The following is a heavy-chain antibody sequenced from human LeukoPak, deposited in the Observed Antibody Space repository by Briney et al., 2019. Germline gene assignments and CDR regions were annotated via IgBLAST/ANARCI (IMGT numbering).Heavy chain of an antibody. V-gene: IGHV1-24*01. CDR1: RYTLSELS. Sequence: ASVKVSCKVSRYTLSELSTHWVRQAPRKGLEWMGGFDPEDGEPIYAQKFQGRVTMTEDISTDTAYMELSSLRSEDTAVYYCATEGDFLLDSWGQGTLVTVSS. D-gene: IGHD1-26*01. CDR2: FDPEDGEP. CDR3: ATEGDFLLDS. J-gene: IGHJ4*02.